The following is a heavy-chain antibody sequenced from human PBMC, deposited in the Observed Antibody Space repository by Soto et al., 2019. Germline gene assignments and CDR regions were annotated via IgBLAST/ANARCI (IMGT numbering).Heavy chain of an antibody. Sequence: ASVKVSCKASGGTFSSYAISWVRQAPGQGLEWMGGIIPIFGTANYAQKFQGRVTITADESTSTAYMELSSLRSEDTAVYYCARVSGSYYDLDYWGQGTLVTVSS. V-gene: IGHV1-69*13. D-gene: IGHD1-26*01. CDR3: ARVSGSYYDLDY. CDR1: GGTFSSYA. CDR2: IIPIFGTA. J-gene: IGHJ4*02.